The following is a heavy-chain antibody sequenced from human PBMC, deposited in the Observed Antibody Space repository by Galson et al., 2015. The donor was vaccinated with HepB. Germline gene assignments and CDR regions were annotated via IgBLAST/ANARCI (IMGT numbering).Heavy chain of an antibody. CDR2: TYYRSKWYR. J-gene: IGHJ1*01. CDR3: ARGPSYFQH. CDR1: WDSVSSYSST. Sequence: CAISWDSVSSYSSTWNWIRWFPSRGLEWLGRTYYRSKWYRDYAVSVKSRITINPDTSKNQLSLQLNSVTPEDTAVYYCARGPSYFQHWGQGTLVTVSS. V-gene: IGHV6-1*01.